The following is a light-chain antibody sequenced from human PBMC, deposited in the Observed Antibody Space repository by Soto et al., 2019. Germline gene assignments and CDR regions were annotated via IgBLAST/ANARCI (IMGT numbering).Light chain of an antibody. Sequence: EIVLTQSPGTLSLSPGERATLSCRASQSVSSSYLAWYQQKPGQAPRLLIYGASSRATGIPDRFSGSGSGTDLPLTISRLEPEDFAVYYCQQYGSSPPYTFGQGTRLEI. J-gene: IGKJ5*01. CDR1: QSVSSSY. CDR2: GAS. V-gene: IGKV3-20*01. CDR3: QQYGSSPPYT.